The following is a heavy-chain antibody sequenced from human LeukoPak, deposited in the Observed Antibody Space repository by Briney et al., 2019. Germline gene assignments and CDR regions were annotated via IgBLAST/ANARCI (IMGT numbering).Heavy chain of an antibody. D-gene: IGHD2-21*02. J-gene: IGHJ6*03. V-gene: IGHV3-23*01. CDR2: IGGGGGST. CDR3: AKKGPVTADLYYYYYMDV. Sequence: PGGSLRLSCAASGFTFSSYDMSWVRQAPGKGLEWVSAIGGGGGSTYYADSVKGRFTISRDNSKNTLYLQMNSLRAEDTAVYYCAKKGPVTADLYYYYYMDVWGKGTTVTVSS. CDR1: GFTFSSYD.